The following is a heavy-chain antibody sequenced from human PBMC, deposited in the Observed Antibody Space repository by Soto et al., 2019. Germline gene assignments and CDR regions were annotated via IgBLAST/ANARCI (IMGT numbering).Heavy chain of an antibody. D-gene: IGHD2-2*02. Sequence: SETLSLTCTVSGGSISSYYWSWIRQPPGKGLEWIGYIYYSGSTNYNPSLKSRVTISVDTSKNQLSLKLSSVTAADTAVYYCARAVRDIVVVTDAIRGYNWFDPWGQGTLVTVSS. V-gene: IGHV4-59*01. CDR2: IYYSGST. CDR3: ARAVRDIVVVTDAIRGYNWFDP. J-gene: IGHJ5*02. CDR1: GGSISSYY.